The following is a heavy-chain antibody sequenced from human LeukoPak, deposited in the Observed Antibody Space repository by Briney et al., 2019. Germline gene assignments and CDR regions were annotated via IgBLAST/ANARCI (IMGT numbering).Heavy chain of an antibody. CDR1: GYTFGTHW. D-gene: IGHD3-16*01. CDR2: INPSGDFR. CDR3: ARDFSGEWEQVTGWWLDP. V-gene: IGHV1-46*01. J-gene: IGHJ5*02. Sequence: ASVKVSCKASGYTFGTHWMHWVRQAPGQGLEWMGIINPSGDFRSYAQKFKGRVTVNRDMSTRTVYMELSDLRPDDTAVYYCARDFSGEWEQVTGWWLDPWGQGTLVIVSS.